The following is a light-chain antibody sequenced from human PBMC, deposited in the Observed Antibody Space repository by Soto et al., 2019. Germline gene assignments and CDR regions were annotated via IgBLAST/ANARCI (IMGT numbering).Light chain of an antibody. J-gene: IGLJ1*01. CDR3: CSYAGSSTFLWF. CDR1: SSDVGSYNL. CDR2: EGS. Sequence: QSVLTQPASVSGSPGQSITISCTGTSSDVGSYNLVSWYQQHPGKAPKLMIYEGSKRPSGVSNRFSGSKSGNTASLTISGLQAEDEADYYCCSYAGSSTFLWFFGTGTKVTVL. V-gene: IGLV2-23*03.